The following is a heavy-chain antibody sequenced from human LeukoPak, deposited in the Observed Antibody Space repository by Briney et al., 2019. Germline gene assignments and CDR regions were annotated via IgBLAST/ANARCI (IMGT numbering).Heavy chain of an antibody. CDR3: AKDKLRCSSTSCYAFDY. V-gene: IGHV3-30*18. Sequence: PGGSLRLSCAASGFTFSSYGMHWVRQAPGKGLEWVAVISYDGSNKYYADSVKGRFTISRDNSKNTLYLQMNSLRAEDTAVYYCAKDKLRCSSTSCYAFDYWGQGTLVTVSS. J-gene: IGHJ4*02. CDR2: ISYDGSNK. CDR1: GFTFSSYG. D-gene: IGHD2-2*01.